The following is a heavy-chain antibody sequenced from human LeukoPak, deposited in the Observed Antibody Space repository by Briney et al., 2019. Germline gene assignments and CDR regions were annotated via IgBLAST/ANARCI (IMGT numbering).Heavy chain of an antibody. D-gene: IGHD2-2*01. CDR2: ISFSGTTT. J-gene: IGHJ4*02. V-gene: IGHV3-23*01. Sequence: PGGSLRLSCAASGITFSSYSMSWVRQAPGKGLEWVSRISFSGTTTYYADSVKGRFTVSRDNSKNTLSLQMDGLRAEDTAVYYCARDPTELQLLSYYFDYWGQRTLVAASS. CDR1: GITFSSYS. CDR3: ARDPTELQLLSYYFDY.